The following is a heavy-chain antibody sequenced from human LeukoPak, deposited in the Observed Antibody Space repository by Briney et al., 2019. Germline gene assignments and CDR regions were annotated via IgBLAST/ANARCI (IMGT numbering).Heavy chain of an antibody. V-gene: IGHV3-7*01. Sequence: GGSLRLSCVASRFTFSNYWMSWVRQAPGKGLEWVANINQDGCKKRYADSMKGRFTISRDNAKESLYLQLNSLRAEDTAVYYCAKWGPYCVGDYCPALDSWGPGTLVTVSS. CDR3: AKWGPYCVGDYCPALDS. J-gene: IGHJ4*02. D-gene: IGHD2-21*02. CDR1: RFTFSNYW. CDR2: INQDGCKK.